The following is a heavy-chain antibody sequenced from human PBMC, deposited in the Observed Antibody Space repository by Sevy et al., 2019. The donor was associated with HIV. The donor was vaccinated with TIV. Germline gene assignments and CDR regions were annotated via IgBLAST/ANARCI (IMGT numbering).Heavy chain of an antibody. V-gene: IGHV4-59*01. CDR1: GGSISSYN. CDR2: IYYSGST. D-gene: IGHD2-2*01. J-gene: IGHJ4*02. Sequence: SETLSLTCTVSGGSISSYNWSWIRQPPGKGLEWIGYIYYSGSTNYNPSLKSRVTISVVTSKNQFSLKLSSVTAADTAVYYCARDMLGYCSSTSCYAEGYFDYWGQGTLVTVSS. CDR3: ARDMLGYCSSTSCYAEGYFDY.